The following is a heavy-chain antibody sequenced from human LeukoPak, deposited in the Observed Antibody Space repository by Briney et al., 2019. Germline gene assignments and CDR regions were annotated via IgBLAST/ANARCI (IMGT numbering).Heavy chain of an antibody. J-gene: IGHJ4*02. CDR2: INHSGST. V-gene: IGHV4-34*01. CDR3: ARCVLGYSYGMRHPATTLNYFDY. D-gene: IGHD5-18*01. CDR1: GGSFSGYY. Sequence: SETLSLTCAVYGGSFSGYYWSWIRQPPGKGLEWIGEINHSGSTNYNPSLKSRVTISVDTSKNQFSLKLSSVTAADTAVYYCARCVLGYSYGMRHPATTLNYFDYWGQGTLVTVSS.